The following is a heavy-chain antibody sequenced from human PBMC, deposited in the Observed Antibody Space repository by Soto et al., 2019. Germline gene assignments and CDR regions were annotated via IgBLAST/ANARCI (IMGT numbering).Heavy chain of an antibody. D-gene: IGHD5-18*01. Sequence: GASVKVSCKASGGTFSSYAISWVRQAPGQGLEWMGGIIPIFGTANYAQKFQGRVTITADESTSTAYMELSSLRSEDTAVYYCARNYGYSYGYDAFDIWGQGTMVTVSS. CDR2: IIPIFGTA. J-gene: IGHJ3*02. V-gene: IGHV1-69*13. CDR1: GGTFSSYA. CDR3: ARNYGYSYGYDAFDI.